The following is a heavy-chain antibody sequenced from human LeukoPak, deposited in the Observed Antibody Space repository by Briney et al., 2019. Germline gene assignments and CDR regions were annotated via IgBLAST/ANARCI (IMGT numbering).Heavy chain of an antibody. CDR2: ISGSGGST. D-gene: IGHD3-10*01. V-gene: IGHV3-23*01. J-gene: IGHJ4*02. CDR1: GFTFSSYG. Sequence: PGGSLRLSCAASGFTFSSYGMHWVRQAPGKGLEWVSGISGSGGSTYYADSVKGRFTISRDNSKNTLYLQMNSLRAEDTAVYYCAKSRGSGLFDYWGQGTLVTVSS. CDR3: AKSRGSGLFDY.